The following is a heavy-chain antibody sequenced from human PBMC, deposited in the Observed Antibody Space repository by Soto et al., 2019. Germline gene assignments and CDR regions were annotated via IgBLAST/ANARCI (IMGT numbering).Heavy chain of an antibody. J-gene: IGHJ6*02. D-gene: IGHD3-3*01. Sequence: SETLSLTCAVSGGSTSSSNWLSCVCQPPGKGLEWIGQIYHSGSTNYNPSLKSRVTISVDKSKNQFSLKLSSVTVAETAVYYCARHRLTTFGVVIGEFYYYYGMDVWGQGTTVTVS. CDR2: IYHSGST. CDR1: GGSTSSSNW. V-gene: IGHV4-4*02. CDR3: ARHRLTTFGVVIGEFYYYYGMDV.